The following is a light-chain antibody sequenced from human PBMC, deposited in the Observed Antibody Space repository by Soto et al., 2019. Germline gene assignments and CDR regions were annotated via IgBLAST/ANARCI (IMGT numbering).Light chain of an antibody. J-gene: IGKJ4*01. CDR1: QSVSSN. CDR2: GAA. CDR3: HQYSNLPVT. Sequence: EIVMTQSPATLSVSPGERATLSCRASQSVSSNLAWYQQKPGQAPRLLIYGAATRATGIPDRFSGSGSGTDFTLTISRLEPEDFAVYYCHQYSNLPVTFGGGTKVDIK. V-gene: IGKV3D-15*02.